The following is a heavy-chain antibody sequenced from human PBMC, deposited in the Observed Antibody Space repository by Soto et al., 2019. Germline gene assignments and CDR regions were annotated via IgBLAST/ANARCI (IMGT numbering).Heavy chain of an antibody. D-gene: IGHD3-16*01. J-gene: IGHJ4*02. CDR2: INPAGSQA. Sequence: GGSLRLSCAASGFSFADNYMSWIRQAPGKGLECVAKINPAGSQAYYVDSFRGRFTVSRDDAKNSLELQMDSLRADDTAVYYCALEVWGARESWVPGTLVTAPQ. CDR3: ALEVWGARES. CDR1: GFSFADNY. V-gene: IGHV3-7*01.